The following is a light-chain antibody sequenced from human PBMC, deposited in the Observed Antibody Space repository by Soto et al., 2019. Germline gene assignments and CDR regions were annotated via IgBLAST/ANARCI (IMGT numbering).Light chain of an antibody. CDR3: QQSYSTPPWT. CDR2: VVS. J-gene: IGKJ1*01. V-gene: IGKV1-39*01. CDR1: EGINRF. Sequence: DIQMTQSPSFLSASVGDRVTITCRASEGINRFLAWYQQKPGRAPKLLIYVVSTLQSGVPSRFSGSGSGTDFTLTISSLQPEDFATYFCQQSYSTPPWTFGQGTKVDVK.